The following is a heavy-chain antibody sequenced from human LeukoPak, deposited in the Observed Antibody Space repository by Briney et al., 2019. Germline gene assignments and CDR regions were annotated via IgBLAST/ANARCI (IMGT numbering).Heavy chain of an antibody. CDR3: ARSVIAVAVDWFDP. Sequence: PGGSLRLSCAASGFTFTTYWMSWVRQAPGKGLEWVSSISSSSSYIYYADSVKGRFTISRDNAKNSLYLQMNSLRAEDTAVYYCARSVIAVAVDWFDPWGQGTLVTVSS. CDR1: GFTFTTYW. V-gene: IGHV3-21*01. J-gene: IGHJ5*02. D-gene: IGHD6-19*01. CDR2: ISSSSSYI.